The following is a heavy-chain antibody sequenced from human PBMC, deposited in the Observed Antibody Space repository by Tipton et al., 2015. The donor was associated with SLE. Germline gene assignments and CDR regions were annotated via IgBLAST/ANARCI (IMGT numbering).Heavy chain of an antibody. D-gene: IGHD6-19*01. V-gene: IGHV3-53*04. CDR2: IYSGGST. Sequence: SLRLSYAASGFTGSSNYMSWVRQAPGKGLEWVSVIYSGGSTYYADSVKGRFTISRHNSKNTLYLQMNSLRAEDTAVYYCARASSGWYLDIWGQRTMVSVSS. J-gene: IGHJ3*02. CDR3: ARASSGWYLDI. CDR1: GFTGSSNY.